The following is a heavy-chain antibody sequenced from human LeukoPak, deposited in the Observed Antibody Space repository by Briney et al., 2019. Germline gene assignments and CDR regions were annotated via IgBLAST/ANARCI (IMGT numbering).Heavy chain of an antibody. CDR3: AKVNPFYGWGSYED. D-gene: IGHD3-10*01. CDR2: IYSGGIT. V-gene: IGHV3-53*01. Sequence: GGSLRLSCAASGFTRSSIDMSWVPPAPGKGLEGISDIYSGGITDYTESVKGRLTISRDNSKNTPYLQMKSLRAEDTAVYYCAKVNPFYGWGSYEDGGQGTLVTVS. CDR1: GFTRSSID. J-gene: IGHJ4*02.